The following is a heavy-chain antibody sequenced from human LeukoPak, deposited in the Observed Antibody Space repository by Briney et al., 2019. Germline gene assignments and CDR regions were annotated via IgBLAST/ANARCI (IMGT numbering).Heavy chain of an antibody. V-gene: IGHV1-8*01. J-gene: IGHJ6*02. CDR3: ATLTGESVPYYYYGMDV. CDR2: MNPNSGNT. Sequence: ASVTVSFKASGYTFTSYDINWVREATGQGLEWMGWMNPNSGNTGYAQKFQGRVTMTRNTSISTAYMELSSLRSEDTAVYYCATLTGESVPYYYYGMDVWGQGTTVTVSS. CDR1: GYTFTSYD. D-gene: IGHD7-27*01.